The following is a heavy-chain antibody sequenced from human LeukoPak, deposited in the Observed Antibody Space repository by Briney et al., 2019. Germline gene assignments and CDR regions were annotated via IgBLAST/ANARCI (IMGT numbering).Heavy chain of an antibody. V-gene: IGHV3-33*08. J-gene: IGHJ6*02. CDR3: ARVDIVATTDLYYYYGMDV. Sequence: GGSLRLSCEASGVTFNKYAIHWVRQAPGRGLEWVALIWHDGSKKYYTDSVKGRFTISRDNANTMSHLQMNSLRPEDTAVYYCARVDIVATTDLYYYYGMDVWGQGTTVTVSS. CDR1: GVTFNKYA. D-gene: IGHD5-12*01. CDR2: IWHDGSKK.